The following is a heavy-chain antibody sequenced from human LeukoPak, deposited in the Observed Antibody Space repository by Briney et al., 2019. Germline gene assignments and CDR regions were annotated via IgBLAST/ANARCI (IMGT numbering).Heavy chain of an antibody. D-gene: IGHD6-19*01. J-gene: IGHJ6*02. CDR3: AKDISGWFGYNYYGMDV. CDR2: ISYDGSNL. Sequence: GRSLRLSCAASGFTFTIYGMHWVRQAPGKGLEWVAVISYDGSNLYYADSVKGRFTISRDNSKNTLFLQMNSLRAEDTAVYYCAKDISGWFGYNYYGMDVWGQGTTVTVSS. CDR1: GFTFTIYG. V-gene: IGHV3-30*18.